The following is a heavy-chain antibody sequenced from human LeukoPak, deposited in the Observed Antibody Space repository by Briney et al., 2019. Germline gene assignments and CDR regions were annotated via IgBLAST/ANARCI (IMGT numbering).Heavy chain of an antibody. CDR1: GFTFSNYA. Sequence: GGSLRLSCAASGFTFSNYAMSWVRQAPGKGLEWVSGISGSDGSTYYADSVKGRFTISRENSKNTLYLQMNSLRAEDTAVYYCAKDSAKRYDDYWGQGTLVTVSS. CDR2: ISGSDGST. D-gene: IGHD2-15*01. CDR3: AKDSAKRYDDY. V-gene: IGHV3-23*01. J-gene: IGHJ4*02.